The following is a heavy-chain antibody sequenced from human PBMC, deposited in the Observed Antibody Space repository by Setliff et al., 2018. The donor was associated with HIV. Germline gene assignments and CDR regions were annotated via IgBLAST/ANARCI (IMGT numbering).Heavy chain of an antibody. CDR2: IYNRGST. Sequence: SETLSLTCAVSGYAISSGYYWGWIRRPPGKGLEWIGSIYNRGSTCYNPSLKSRVTIPVDTSKNQFSLKLSSVTAADTAVYYCARELLRSWDGSENSYKPYYFDYWGQGTLVTVSS. CDR3: ARELLRSWDGSENSYKPYYFDY. J-gene: IGHJ4*02. D-gene: IGHD3-10*01. CDR1: GYAISSGYY. V-gene: IGHV4-38-2*02.